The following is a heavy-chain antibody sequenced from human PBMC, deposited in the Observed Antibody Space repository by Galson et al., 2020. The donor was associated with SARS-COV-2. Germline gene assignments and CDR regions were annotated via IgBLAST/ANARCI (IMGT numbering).Heavy chain of an antibody. Sequence: RAYPRASCAASGLRFGDNYMSWIRKAPGKGLEWVSYISSSGSNIYSADSVKGRFTISRDNAKNSLYLQMNSLRAEDTAVYYCARDSATTVTTVYYYYGMDVWGQGTTVTVSS. CDR2: ISSSGSNI. V-gene: IGHV3-11*01. CDR1: GLRFGDNY. D-gene: IGHD4-4*01. J-gene: IGHJ6*02. CDR3: ARDSATTVTTVYYYYGMDV.